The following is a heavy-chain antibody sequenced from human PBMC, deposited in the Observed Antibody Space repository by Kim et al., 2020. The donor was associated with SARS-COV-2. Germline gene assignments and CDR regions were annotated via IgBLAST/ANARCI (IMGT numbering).Heavy chain of an antibody. V-gene: IGHV4-39*07. CDR1: GGSISSSSYY. Sequence: SETLSLTCTVSGGSISSSSYYWGWIRQPPGKGLEWIGSIYYSGSTYYNPSLKSRVTISVDTSKNQFSLKLSSVTAADTAVYYCATPGPPIPHYYDSSGYYRFHYFDYWGQGTLVTVSS. J-gene: IGHJ4*02. CDR2: IYYSGST. CDR3: ATPGPPIPHYYDSSGYYRFHYFDY. D-gene: IGHD3-22*01.